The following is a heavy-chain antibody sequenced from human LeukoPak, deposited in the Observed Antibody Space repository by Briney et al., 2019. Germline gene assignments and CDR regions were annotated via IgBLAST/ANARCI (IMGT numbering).Heavy chain of an antibody. V-gene: IGHV3-23*01. D-gene: IGHD2-2*01. CDR3: AKGWGTSRTFDY. Sequence: GVTLTLSCAASGFTFSSYAMSWVPQAPGKGRVGVSASSNSGGSTYYAGSVKGRFTISRDNSKNTLYLQRNSLRAEDTAVYYCAKGWGTSRTFDYWGQGTLVTVSS. J-gene: IGHJ4*02. CDR1: GFTFSSYA. CDR2: SSNSGGST.